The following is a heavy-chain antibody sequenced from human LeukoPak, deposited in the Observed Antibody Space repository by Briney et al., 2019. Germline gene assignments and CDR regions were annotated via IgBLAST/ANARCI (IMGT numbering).Heavy chain of an antibody. D-gene: IGHD3-22*01. J-gene: IGHJ6*02. V-gene: IGHV1-18*01. CDR1: GYTFTSYG. CDR3: ARARMRYDSSGYTPSYGMDV. Sequence: ASVKVSCKASGYTFTSYGISWVRQAPGQGLEWMGWISAYNGNTNYAQKLQGRVTMTTDTSTSTAYMELRSLRPDDTAVYYCARARMRYDSSGYTPSYGMDVWGQGTTVTVSS. CDR2: ISAYNGNT.